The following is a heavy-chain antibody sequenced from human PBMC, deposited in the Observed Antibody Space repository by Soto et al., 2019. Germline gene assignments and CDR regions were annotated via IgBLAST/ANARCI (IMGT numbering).Heavy chain of an antibody. CDR2: IRSKAYGGTT. Sequence: GGSLRLSCTASGFTFGDYAMSWVRQAPGKGLEWVGFIRSKAYGGTTKYAASVKGRFTISRDDSKSIAYLQMNSLKTEDTAVYYCTREYEYYDSSGFFDYWGQGTLVTVSS. D-gene: IGHD3-22*01. CDR3: TREYEYYDSSGFFDY. CDR1: GFTFGDYA. V-gene: IGHV3-49*04. J-gene: IGHJ4*02.